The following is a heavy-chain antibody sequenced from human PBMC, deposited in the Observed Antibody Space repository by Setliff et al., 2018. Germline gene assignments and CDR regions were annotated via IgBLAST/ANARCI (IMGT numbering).Heavy chain of an antibody. Sequence: GGSLRLSCAASGFTFSTYRMHWVRQAPGKGLEWVAVIWDDGGNKYHADSVKGRFTISRDKNSVFLQMDSLRAEDTAVYYCAREGMRGYFYYYLDVWGEGTTVTVSS. V-gene: IGHV3-33*08. CDR1: GFTFSTYR. CDR2: IWDDGGNK. CDR3: AREGMRGYFYYYLDV. J-gene: IGHJ6*03.